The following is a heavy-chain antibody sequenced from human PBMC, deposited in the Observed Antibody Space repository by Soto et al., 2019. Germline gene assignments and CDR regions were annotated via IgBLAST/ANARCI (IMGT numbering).Heavy chain of an antibody. Sequence: PGGSLRLSCAASGFTFSNHHLSWVRQAPGKGLEWVSTISGSGSRTYYADSVNGRFTISRDNSKNTLYLQMNSLRAEDTAVYYCAKDFGYNYGYDAFDIWGQGTMVTVSS. D-gene: IGHD5-18*01. V-gene: IGHV3-23*01. CDR2: ISGSGSRT. CDR1: GFTFSNHH. CDR3: AKDFGYNYGYDAFDI. J-gene: IGHJ3*02.